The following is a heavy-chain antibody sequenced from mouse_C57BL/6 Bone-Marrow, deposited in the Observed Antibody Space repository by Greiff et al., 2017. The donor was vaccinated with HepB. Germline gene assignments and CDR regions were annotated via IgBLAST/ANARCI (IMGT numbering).Heavy chain of an antibody. J-gene: IGHJ4*01. V-gene: IGHV2-5*01. D-gene: IGHD1-1*01. Sequence: VKLQESGPGLVQPSQSLSITCTVSGFSLTSYGVHWVRPSPGKGLAWLGVIWRGGSTDYNAAFMSRLSITKDNSKSQVFFKMNSLQADDTAIYYCAKNSLLNYYGSSPYAMDYWGQGTSVTVSS. CDR3: AKNSLLNYYGSSPYAMDY. CDR2: IWRGGST. CDR1: GFSLTSYG.